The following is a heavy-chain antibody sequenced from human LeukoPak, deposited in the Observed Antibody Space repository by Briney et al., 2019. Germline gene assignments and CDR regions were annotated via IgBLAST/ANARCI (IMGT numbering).Heavy chain of an antibody. Sequence: GGSLRLSCAASGFTFSSYAMSWVRQAPGKGLEWVSAISGSGGSTYYADSVKGRFTISRDNSKNTLYLQMNSLRVEDTAVYYCAKDPNWGTHYYYYYMDVWGKGTTVTVSS. CDR2: ISGSGGST. V-gene: IGHV3-23*01. CDR1: GFTFSSYA. CDR3: AKDPNWGTHYYYYYMDV. D-gene: IGHD7-27*01. J-gene: IGHJ6*03.